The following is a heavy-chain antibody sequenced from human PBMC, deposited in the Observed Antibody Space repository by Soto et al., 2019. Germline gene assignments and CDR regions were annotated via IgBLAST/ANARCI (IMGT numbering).Heavy chain of an antibody. CDR2: ISTYNGNT. V-gene: IGHV1-18*01. D-gene: IGHD4-17*01. CDR3: ASESGDYDTGSGDYYYYGMDV. J-gene: IGHJ6*02. Sequence: QAQLVQSAAEVKKPGASVKVSCKASGYTFITYGISWVRQAPGQGLEWMGWISTYNGNTYSAQRFQGRVTMTTDTSTSTAYMELRSLRSDDTAVYYCASESGDYDTGSGDYYYYGMDVWGQGTTVTVSS. CDR1: GYTFITYG.